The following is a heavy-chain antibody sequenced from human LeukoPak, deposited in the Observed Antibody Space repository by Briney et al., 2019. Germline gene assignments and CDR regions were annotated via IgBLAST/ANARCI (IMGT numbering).Heavy chain of an antibody. J-gene: IGHJ5*02. V-gene: IGHV1-46*01. CDR3: ARDPLITATTTWFDP. CDR2: INPSGGST. D-gene: IGHD1-7*01. Sequence: GASVTVSCKASGYTFTSYYMHWVRQAPGQGLEWMGIINPSGGSTRYAQRFQGRVTMTRDTSTKTVYMEMSSLRSEDTAVYYCARDPLITATTTWFDPWGQGTLVTVSS. CDR1: GYTFTSYY.